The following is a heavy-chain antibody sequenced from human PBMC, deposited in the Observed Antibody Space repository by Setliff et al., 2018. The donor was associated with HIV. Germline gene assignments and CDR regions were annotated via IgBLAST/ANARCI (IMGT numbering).Heavy chain of an antibody. CDR3: ARPNYYDSSGSFDY. CDR2: ISSSSSTI. Sequence: PWESLRLGWAASGFTFSSYEMNGVSHAPGKGLEWVSYISSSSSTIYYADSVKGRFTISRDNAKNSLYLQMNSLRAEDTAVYYCARPNYYDSSGSFDYWGQGTLVTVSS. CDR1: GFTFSSYE. D-gene: IGHD3-22*01. J-gene: IGHJ4*02. V-gene: IGHV3-48*03.